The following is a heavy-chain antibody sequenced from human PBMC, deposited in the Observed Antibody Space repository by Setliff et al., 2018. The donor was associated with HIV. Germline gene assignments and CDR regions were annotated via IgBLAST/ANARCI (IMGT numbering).Heavy chain of an antibody. CDR1: GGSFSGYY. CDR2: IDHSGNT. J-gene: IGHJ5*02. Sequence: NPSETLSLTCAVYGGSFSGYYWTWIRQSPGKGLEWIGEIDHSGNTNYNPSLKTRITISVDTSKNQFSLKLSSVTAADTAVYYCARGPGWPNWFDPWGQGTLVTVSS. V-gene: IGHV4-34*01. CDR3: ARGPGWPNWFDP. D-gene: IGHD6-19*01.